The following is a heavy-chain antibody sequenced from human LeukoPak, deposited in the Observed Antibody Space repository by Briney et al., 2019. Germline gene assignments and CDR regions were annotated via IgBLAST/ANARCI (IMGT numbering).Heavy chain of an antibody. CDR3: TTDAPSGHGELFGY. V-gene: IGHV3-15*01. CDR2: SKFQIDGGST. CDR1: GFPFNNAW. J-gene: IGHJ4*02. Sequence: GSLRLSCTASGFPFNNAWMSWVRQAPGKGLEWVGHSKFQIDGGSTDYAAPVKGRFTISRDDSKNTVYLQMNSLKTEDTAVYYCTTDAPSGHGELFGYWGQGTLVTVSS. D-gene: IGHD3-10*01.